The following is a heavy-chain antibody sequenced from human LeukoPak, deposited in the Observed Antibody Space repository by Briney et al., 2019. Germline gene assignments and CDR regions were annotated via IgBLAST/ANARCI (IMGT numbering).Heavy chain of an antibody. J-gene: IGHJ4*02. CDR3: ARARGSGNYPFDY. CDR2: IWYDGSNK. Sequence: GRSLRLSCAASGFTFSSYGMHWVRQAPGKGLEWVAVIWYDGSNKYYADSVKGRFTISRDNSKNTLYLQMNSLRAEDTAVYYCARARGSGNYPFDYWGQGTLVTVSS. V-gene: IGHV3-33*01. CDR1: GFTFSSYG. D-gene: IGHD3-10*01.